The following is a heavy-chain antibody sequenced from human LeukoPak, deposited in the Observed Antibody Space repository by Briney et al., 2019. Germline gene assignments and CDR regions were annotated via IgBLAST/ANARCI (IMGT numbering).Heavy chain of an antibody. V-gene: IGHV1-46*01. Sequence: ASVKVSCKASGYTFTSYYMHWVRQAPGQGLEWMGIINPSGGSTSYAQKFQGRVTMTRDTSTSTDYMELSSLRSEDTAVYYCARDPRVVRGVPTSHFDYWGQGTLVTVSS. CDR3: ARDPRVVRGVPTSHFDY. D-gene: IGHD3-10*01. J-gene: IGHJ4*02. CDR2: INPSGGST. CDR1: GYTFTSYY.